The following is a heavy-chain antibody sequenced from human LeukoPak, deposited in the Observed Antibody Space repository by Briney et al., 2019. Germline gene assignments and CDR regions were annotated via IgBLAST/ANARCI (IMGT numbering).Heavy chain of an antibody. CDR3: ASGYYYDSSGFQSHAFDI. J-gene: IGHJ3*02. CDR2: ISSSSSYI. V-gene: IGHV3-21*01. Sequence: GRSLRLSRAASGFTFDDYAMNWVRQAPGKGLEWVSSISSSSSYIYYADSVKGRFTISRDNAKNSLYLQMNSLRAEDTAVYYCASGYYYDSSGFQSHAFDIWGQGTMVTVSS. D-gene: IGHD3-22*01. CDR1: GFTFDDYA.